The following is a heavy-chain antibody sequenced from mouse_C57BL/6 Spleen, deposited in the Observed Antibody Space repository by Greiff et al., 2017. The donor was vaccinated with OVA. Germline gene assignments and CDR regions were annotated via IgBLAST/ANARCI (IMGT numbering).Heavy chain of an antibody. CDR1: GYSITSGYY. CDR3: ARDGASWAMDD. J-gene: IGHJ4*01. Sequence: EVKLQESGPGLVKPSQSLSLTCSVTGYSITSGYYWNWIRQFPGNKLEWMGYISYDGSHNYNPSLKNRISITRDTSKNQFFLKLNSVTTEDTATDYGARDGASWAMDDWGQGTSVTVSS. V-gene: IGHV3-6*01. D-gene: IGHD6-1*01. CDR2: ISYDGSH.